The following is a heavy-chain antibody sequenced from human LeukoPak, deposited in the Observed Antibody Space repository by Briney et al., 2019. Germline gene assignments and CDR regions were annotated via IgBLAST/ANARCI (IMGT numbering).Heavy chain of an antibody. CDR2: IYYSGST. CDR1: GGSISSYY. CDR3: ARGDRSREAFDI. D-gene: IGHD6-13*01. V-gene: IGHV4-59*01. J-gene: IGHJ3*02. Sequence: PSETLSLTCTVSGGSISSYYWSWIRQPPGKGLEWIGYIYYSGSTNYNPSLKSRVTISVDTSKNQFSLKLSSVTAADTAVYYCARGDRSREAFDIWGQGTMVTVSS.